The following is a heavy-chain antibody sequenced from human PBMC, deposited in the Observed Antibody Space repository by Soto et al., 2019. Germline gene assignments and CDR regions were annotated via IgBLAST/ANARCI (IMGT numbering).Heavy chain of an antibody. J-gene: IGHJ6*02. D-gene: IGHD3-10*01. CDR2: INHSGST. CDR3: ARLRWYYYGSGSYYNVYYYHGMDV. Sequence: SETLSLTCAVYGGSFSCYYWSWIRQPPGKGLEWIGEINHSGSTNYNPSLKSRVTISVDTSKNQFSLKLSSVTAADTAVYYCARLRWYYYGSGSYYNVYYYHGMDVWGQGTTVTVSS. CDR1: GGSFSCYY. V-gene: IGHV4-34*01.